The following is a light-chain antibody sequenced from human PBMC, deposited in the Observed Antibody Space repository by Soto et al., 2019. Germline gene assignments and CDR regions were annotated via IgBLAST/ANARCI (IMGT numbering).Light chain of an antibody. J-gene: IGKJ4*01. Sequence: EIVLTQSPGTLSLSPGETVALFCRASQSVSSNLAWYQQRPGQPPRLLIHGAFTRATGTPDRFIGSGFGTDFTLTISRLEPEDFGVYYCQQYAQLLPVTFGGGTTVEVK. CDR3: QQYAQLLPVT. CDR1: QSVSSN. CDR2: GAF. V-gene: IGKV3-20*01.